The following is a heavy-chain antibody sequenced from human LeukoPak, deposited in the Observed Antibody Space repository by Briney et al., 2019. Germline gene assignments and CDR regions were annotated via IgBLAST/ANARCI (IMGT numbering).Heavy chain of an antibody. CDR3: AKRAGWAFDY. V-gene: IGHV3-23*01. Sequence: GGSLRLSCAASGFTVNSNYMSWVRQAPGKGLEWVSSIVGSGDSTFYADSVKGRFTISRDNSKNMLYLQMNGLRAEDTAIYYCAKRAGWAFDYWGQGTLVTVSS. CDR1: GFTVNSNY. CDR2: IVGSGDST. D-gene: IGHD1-26*01. J-gene: IGHJ4*02.